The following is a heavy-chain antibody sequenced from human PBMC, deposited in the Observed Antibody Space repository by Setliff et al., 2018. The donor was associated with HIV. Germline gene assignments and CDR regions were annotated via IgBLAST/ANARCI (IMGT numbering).Heavy chain of an antibody. V-gene: IGHV1-2*06. CDR1: GYTFTGYY. J-gene: IGHJ4*02. CDR3: ARDLSISNPYYDILTGPGVY. CDR2: INPNGGGT. D-gene: IGHD3-9*01. Sequence: ASVKVSCKASGYTFTGYYMHWVRQAPGQGLEWMGRINPNGGGTKYAQKFQGRVTMTRDTSISTAYMELSRLTSDDTAVYFCARDLSISNPYYDILTGPGVYWGQGTLVTVSS.